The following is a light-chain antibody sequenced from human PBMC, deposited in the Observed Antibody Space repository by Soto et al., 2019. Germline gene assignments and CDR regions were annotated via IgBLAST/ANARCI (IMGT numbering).Light chain of an antibody. CDR1: SSNIGAGYE. CDR3: QSYDSSLSGYV. CDR2: ENN. J-gene: IGLJ1*01. V-gene: IGLV1-40*01. Sequence: QSVLTQPPSVSAAPGQRVTISCTGSSSNIGAGYEAHWYQQVPGTAPKLLSYENNNRPSGVPDRFSGSKSGTSASLAITGLQAEDEAEYYCQSYDSSLSGYVVGTGTKLTVL.